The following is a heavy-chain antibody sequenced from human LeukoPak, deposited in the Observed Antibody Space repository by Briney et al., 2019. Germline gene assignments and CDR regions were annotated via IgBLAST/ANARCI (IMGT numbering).Heavy chain of an antibody. CDR2: INPNSGGT. J-gene: IGHJ4*02. Sequence: AASVKVSCKASGYTFTGYYMHWVRQAPGQGLEWMGWINPNSGGTNYAQKFQGRVTMTRDTSISTAYMELSRLRSDDTAVYYCARDYYDSSGYSNDYFDYWGQGTLVTVSS. CDR3: ARDYYDSSGYSNDYFDY. V-gene: IGHV1-2*02. CDR1: GYTFTGYY. D-gene: IGHD3-22*01.